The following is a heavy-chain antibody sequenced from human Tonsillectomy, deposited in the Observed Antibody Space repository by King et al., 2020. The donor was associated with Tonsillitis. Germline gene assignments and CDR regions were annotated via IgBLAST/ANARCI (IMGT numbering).Heavy chain of an antibody. CDR2: FYSGDSST. CDR1: GFTFSSYA. V-gene: IGHV3-23*03. Sequence: VQLVESGGGLVQPGGSLRLSCAASGFTFSSYAMNWVRQAPGKGLEWVSFFYSGDSSTYYADSVRGRFTTSIDNSKNTLFLQMNSLRAEDTAIYYCARGLYRTSRYDYWGQGTLVTVSS. CDR3: ARGLYRTSRYDY. D-gene: IGHD2-2*01. J-gene: IGHJ4*02.